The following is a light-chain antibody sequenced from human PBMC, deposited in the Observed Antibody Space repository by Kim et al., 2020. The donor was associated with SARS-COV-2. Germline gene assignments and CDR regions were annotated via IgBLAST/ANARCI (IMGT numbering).Light chain of an antibody. CDR3: HSWDSSGNHCV. Sequence: SSELTQDPAVSVALGQTVSVTCQGDSLRTYFASWYQLKPGQAPLRVIYANNYRPSGIPDRFSGSTSGNTASLTITGTQAEDEADYYCHSWDSSGNHCVFGGGTQLTVL. J-gene: IGLJ7*01. V-gene: IGLV3-19*02. CDR1: SLRTYF. CDR2: ANN.